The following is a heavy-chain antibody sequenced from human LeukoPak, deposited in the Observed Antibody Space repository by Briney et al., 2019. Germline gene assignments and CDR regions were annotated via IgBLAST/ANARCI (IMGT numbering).Heavy chain of an antibody. CDR1: GFTFSSYS. CDR3: ARFPAVYYYYGMDV. Sequence: PGGSLRLSYAASGFTFSSYSMTWVRQAPGKGLEWVSSISSSSSYIYYADSVKGRFTISRDNAKNSLYLQMNSLRAEDTAVYYCARFPAVYYYYGMDVWGQGTTVTVSS. J-gene: IGHJ6*02. CDR2: ISSSSSYI. D-gene: IGHD3-16*01. V-gene: IGHV3-21*01.